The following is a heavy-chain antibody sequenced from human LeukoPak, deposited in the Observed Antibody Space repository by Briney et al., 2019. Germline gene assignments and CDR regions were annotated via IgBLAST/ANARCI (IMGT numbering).Heavy chain of an antibody. Sequence: GGSLRLSCAASGFTFSSYSMNWVRQAPGKGLEWVSSISSSGSTIYYADSVKGRFTISRDNAKNSLYLQMNSLRAEDTAVYYCARTKEMATISYFDSWGQGTLVTVSS. CDR2: ISSSGSTI. CDR3: ARTKEMATISYFDS. J-gene: IGHJ4*02. D-gene: IGHD5-24*01. CDR1: GFTFSSYS. V-gene: IGHV3-48*04.